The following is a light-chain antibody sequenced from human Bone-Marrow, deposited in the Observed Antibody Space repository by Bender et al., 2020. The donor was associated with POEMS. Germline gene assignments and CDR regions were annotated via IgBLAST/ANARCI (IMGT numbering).Light chain of an antibody. V-gene: IGLV2-23*02. CDR1: SSDVGGYDY. Sequence: QSALTQPASVSGSPGQSVTISCTGTSSDVGGYDYVSWYQQHPGKAPRLMIFEVTKRPSGVPARFSGSKSGNTASLTISGLQAEDEADFYCCSYAGSTTWVFGGGTKLTVL. CDR2: EVT. CDR3: CSYAGSTTWV. J-gene: IGLJ3*02.